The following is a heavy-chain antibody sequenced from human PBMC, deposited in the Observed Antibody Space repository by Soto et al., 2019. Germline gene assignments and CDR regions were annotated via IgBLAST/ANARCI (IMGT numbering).Heavy chain of an antibody. D-gene: IGHD2-21*02. CDR3: ARERSYCGGDCYFDGVDY. CDR1: GGTFSSYA. J-gene: IGHJ4*02. CDR2: IIPIFGTA. Sequence: QVQLVQSGAEVKKPGSSVKVSCKASGGTFSSYAISWVRQAPGQGLEWMGGIIPIFGTANYAQKFQGRVTITADESTSTAYMELSSLRSEDTAVYYCARERSYCGGDCYFDGVDYWGQGTLVTVSS. V-gene: IGHV1-69*01.